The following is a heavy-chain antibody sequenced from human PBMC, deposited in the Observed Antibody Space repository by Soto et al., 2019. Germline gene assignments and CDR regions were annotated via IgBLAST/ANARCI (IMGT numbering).Heavy chain of an antibody. Sequence: PSETLSLTCTVSGGSISSGGYYWSWIRQHPGKGLEWIGYIYYSGSTYYNPSLKSRVTISVDTSKNQFSLKLSSVTAADTAVYYCARDSVIPGVPALWHYYGMDVWGQGTTVTVSS. CDR1: GGSISSGGYY. D-gene: IGHD2-2*01. CDR3: ARDSVIPGVPALWHYYGMDV. V-gene: IGHV4-31*03. CDR2: IYYSGST. J-gene: IGHJ6*02.